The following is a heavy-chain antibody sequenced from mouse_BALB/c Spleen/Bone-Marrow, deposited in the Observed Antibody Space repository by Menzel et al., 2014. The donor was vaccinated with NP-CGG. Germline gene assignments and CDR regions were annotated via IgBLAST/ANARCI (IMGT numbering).Heavy chain of an antibody. V-gene: IGHV1-7*01. CDR3: ARSRDGDDSFAY. Sequence: QVQLQQPGAELAKPGASVKMSCKASGYTFTSYWMHWVKQRPGQGLEWIGYINPSTGYTEYNQKFKDKATLTADKSSSTAYMQLRSLTSEDSAVDYCARSRDGDDSFAYWGQGTLVTVSA. CDR1: GYTFTSYW. D-gene: IGHD2-2*01. J-gene: IGHJ3*01. CDR2: INPSTGYT.